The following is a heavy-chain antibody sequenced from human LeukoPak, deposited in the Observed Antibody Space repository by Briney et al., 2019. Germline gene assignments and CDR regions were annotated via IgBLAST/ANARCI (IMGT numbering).Heavy chain of an antibody. J-gene: IGHJ4*02. V-gene: IGHV1-2*02. D-gene: IGHD1-26*01. Sequence: ASVKVSCKASGYTFTAYYMHWVRQAPGQGLEWMGWMNPNSGATYYAQKFQGRISMTRDTSITTAYMELSGLISDDTAVYYCASYPRYSSSPPFDYWGQGTLVTVSS. CDR3: ASYPRYSSSPPFDY. CDR2: MNPNSGAT. CDR1: GYTFTAYY.